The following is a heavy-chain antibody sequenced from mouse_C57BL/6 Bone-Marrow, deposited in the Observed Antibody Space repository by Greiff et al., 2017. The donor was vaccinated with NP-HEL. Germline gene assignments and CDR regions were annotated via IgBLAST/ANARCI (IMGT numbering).Heavy chain of an antibody. CDR2: IHPSDSDT. CDR1: GYTFTSYW. D-gene: IGHD2-1*01. CDR3: ARIYYGNYVGFAY. J-gene: IGHJ3*01. V-gene: IGHV1-74*01. Sequence: VQLQQSGAELVKPGASVKVSCKASGYTFTSYWMHWVKQRPGQGLEWIGRIHPSDSDTNYNEKFKGKATFTADTSSNTAYMQLSSLTTEDSAIYYCARIYYGNYVGFAYWGQGTLVTVSA.